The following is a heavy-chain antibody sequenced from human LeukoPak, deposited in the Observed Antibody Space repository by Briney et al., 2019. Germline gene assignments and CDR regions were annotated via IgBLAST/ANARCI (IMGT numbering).Heavy chain of an antibody. CDR3: AREPPYGSGSYYNRGNAFDI. CDR2: ISSSSSYI. D-gene: IGHD3-10*01. CDR1: GFTFSSYS. Sequence: GGSLRLSCAASGFTFSSYSMNWVRQAPGKGLEWASSISSSSSYIYYADSVKGRFTISRDNAKNSLYLQMNSLRAEDTAVYYCAREPPYGSGSYYNRGNAFDIWGQGTMVTVSS. V-gene: IGHV3-21*01. J-gene: IGHJ3*02.